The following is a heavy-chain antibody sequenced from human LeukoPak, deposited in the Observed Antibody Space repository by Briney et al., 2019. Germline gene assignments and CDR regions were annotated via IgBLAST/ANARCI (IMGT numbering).Heavy chain of an antibody. CDR1: GFTLSSYA. CDR3: ARSRNSAFDI. J-gene: IGHJ3*02. D-gene: IGHD1-14*01. V-gene: IGHV3-23*01. Sequence: GGSLRLSCAASGFTLSSYAMSWVRQGPGKGLEWVSAISVSGNTYHADSVKGRFTISRDSSKNTLYLQMNSLRAGDTAVYYCARSRNSAFDIWGQGTVVTVS. CDR2: ISVSGNT.